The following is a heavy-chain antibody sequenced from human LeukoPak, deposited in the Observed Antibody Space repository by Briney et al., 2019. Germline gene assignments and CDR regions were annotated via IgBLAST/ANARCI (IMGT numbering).Heavy chain of an antibody. CDR1: GFTFSSYA. CDR2: ISSSSSYI. V-gene: IGHV3-21*01. CDR3: ARGGVDY. Sequence: NAGGTLRLSCAASGFTFSSYAMNWVRQAPGKGLEWVSSISSSSSYIYYADSVKGRFTISRDNAKSTLYLQMNSLRADDTAVYYCARGGVDYWGQGTLVTVSS. J-gene: IGHJ4*02.